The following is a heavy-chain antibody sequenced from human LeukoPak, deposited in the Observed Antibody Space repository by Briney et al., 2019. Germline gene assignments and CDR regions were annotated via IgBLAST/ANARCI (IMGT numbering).Heavy chain of an antibody. CDR3: AKSYGSGTGWLDP. J-gene: IGHJ5*02. Sequence: GGSLRLSCAASGFTFNTYRMNWVRQAPGKGLEWVSYISSSGSTIYYADSVKGRFTISRDNAKNSLYLQMNSLRAEDTAVYYCAKSYGSGTGWLDPWGQGTLVTVSS. V-gene: IGHV3-48*01. CDR1: GFTFNTYR. CDR2: ISSSGSTI. D-gene: IGHD3-10*01.